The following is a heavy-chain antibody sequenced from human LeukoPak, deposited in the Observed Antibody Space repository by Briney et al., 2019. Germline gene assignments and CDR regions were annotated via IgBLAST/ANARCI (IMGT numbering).Heavy chain of an antibody. Sequence: GGSLRLSCAASGFTFNTYAMTWVRQAPGKGLEWVSAISGSGGSTYYADSVKGRFTISRDNSKNTLYLQMNSLRAEDTAVYYCAKDPEWELLVIFDYWGQGTLVTVSS. V-gene: IGHV3-23*01. CDR2: ISGSGGST. D-gene: IGHD1-26*01. J-gene: IGHJ4*02. CDR1: GFTFNTYA. CDR3: AKDPEWELLVIFDY.